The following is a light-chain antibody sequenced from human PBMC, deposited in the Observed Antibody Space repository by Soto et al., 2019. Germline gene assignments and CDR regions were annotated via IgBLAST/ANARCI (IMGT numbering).Light chain of an antibody. CDR3: QQYNNWPRT. CDR1: QSVTNN. V-gene: IGKV3D-15*01. Sequence: EIVMTQSPATLSLSPGERATLSCRASQSVTNNLAWYQQKPGQAPRLLIYGTSTRATGIPARFSGSGSGTGFTLTISSLQPEDFAVYYCQQYNNWPRTFGQGTKVEIK. J-gene: IGKJ1*01. CDR2: GTS.